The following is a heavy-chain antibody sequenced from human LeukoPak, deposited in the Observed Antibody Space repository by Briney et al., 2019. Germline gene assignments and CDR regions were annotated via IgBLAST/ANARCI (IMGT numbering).Heavy chain of an antibody. CDR1: GYSFTSYW. V-gene: IGHV5-51*01. J-gene: IGHJ4*02. D-gene: IGHD3-22*01. CDR2: IYPGDSDT. Sequence: GESLKIPCKGSGYSFTSYWIGWVRQMPGKGLEWMGIIYPGDSDTRYSPSFQGQVTISADKSISTAYLQWSSLKASDTAMYYCAIPFGGGDSSGAIDYWGQGTLVTVSS. CDR3: AIPFGGGDSSGAIDY.